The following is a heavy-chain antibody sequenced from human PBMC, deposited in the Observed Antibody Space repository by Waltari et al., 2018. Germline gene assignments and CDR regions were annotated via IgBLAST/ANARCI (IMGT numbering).Heavy chain of an antibody. J-gene: IGHJ4*02. D-gene: IGHD3-3*01. V-gene: IGHV4-59*01. CDR3: ARASRLRVPYDFWSGYHPYYFDY. CDR1: GGSISSYY. CDR2: IYYSGST. Sequence: QVQLQESGPGLVKPSETLSLTCTVSGGSISSYYWSWIRQPPGKGLEWIGYIYYSGSTNYNPSLKRRVTISVDTSKNQFSLKLSSVTAADTAVYYCARASRLRVPYDFWSGYHPYYFDYWGQGTLVTVSS.